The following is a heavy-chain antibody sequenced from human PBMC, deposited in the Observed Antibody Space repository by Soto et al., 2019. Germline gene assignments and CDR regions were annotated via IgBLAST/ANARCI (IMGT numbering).Heavy chain of an antibody. CDR3: ARDFGVAMLAY. CDR2: IVPMFGSA. Sequence: GASVKVSCKVSGGTFSSHIISWVRQAPGQGLEWMGEIVPMFGSANYAQKFQGRVTIIADESTSTTYMELSSLRSEDTAVYYCARDFGVAMLAYWGHGTLVTVSS. CDR1: GGTFSSHI. D-gene: IGHD3-3*01. J-gene: IGHJ4*01. V-gene: IGHV1-69*13.